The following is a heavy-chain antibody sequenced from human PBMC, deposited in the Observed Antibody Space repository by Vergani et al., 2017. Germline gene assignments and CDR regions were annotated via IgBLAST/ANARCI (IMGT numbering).Heavy chain of an antibody. V-gene: IGHV4-39*07. D-gene: IGHD2-15*01. J-gene: IGHJ6*03. CDR2: IYYSGST. CDR1: GGSISSSSYY. Sequence: QVQLQQWGAGLLKPSETLSLTCTVSGGSISSSSYYWGWIRQPPGKGLEWIGSIYYSGSTYYNPSLKSRVTISVDASKNQFSLKLSAVTAADTAVYYCARVGGTDCSGGSCYSPYYYYYMDVWGKGTTVTVSS. CDR3: ARVGGTDCSGGSCYSPYYYYYMDV.